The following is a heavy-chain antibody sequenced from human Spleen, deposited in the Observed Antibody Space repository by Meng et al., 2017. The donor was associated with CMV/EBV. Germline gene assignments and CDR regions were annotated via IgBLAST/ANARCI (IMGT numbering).Heavy chain of an antibody. Sequence: GESLKISCAASGFSFSSYGMHWVRQAPGKGLEWVAFIHYGTNDQHYADSVKGRFTISRDNSKNTLYLQMYSLRAEDTAVYYCAKLESPIVYEKIFDIWGQGTMVTVSS. J-gene: IGHJ3*02. CDR1: GFSFSSYG. V-gene: IGHV3-30*02. CDR2: IHYGTNDQ. D-gene: IGHD5/OR15-5a*01. CDR3: AKLESPIVYEKIFDI.